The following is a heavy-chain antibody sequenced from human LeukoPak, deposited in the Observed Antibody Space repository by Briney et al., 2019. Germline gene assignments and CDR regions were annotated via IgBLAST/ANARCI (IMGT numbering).Heavy chain of an antibody. J-gene: IGHJ4*02. Sequence: GGSPRLSCAVSGFTFSSYWMHWVHQAPGKGLVWVSRIDRDGSRINYADSVKGRFTISRDNGKNTLFLQMNSLRAEDAAVYYCVRGNDYGGPHYWGQGTLVTVSS. D-gene: IGHD4-23*01. CDR3: VRGNDYGGPHY. CDR1: GFTFSSYW. V-gene: IGHV3-74*01. CDR2: IDRDGSRI.